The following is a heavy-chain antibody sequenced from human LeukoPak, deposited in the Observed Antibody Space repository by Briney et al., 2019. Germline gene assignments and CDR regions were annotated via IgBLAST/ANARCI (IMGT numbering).Heavy chain of an antibody. CDR2: INHSGST. CDR1: GGSFSGYY. V-gene: IGHV4-34*01. D-gene: IGHD6-6*01. J-gene: IGHJ4*02. Sequence: PSETLSLTCAVYGGSFSGYYWSWIRQPPGKGLEWIGEINHSGSTNYNPSLKSRVTISVDTSKNQFSLKLSSVTAADTAVYYCASQRYLEYSRMQYYFDYWGQGTLVTVSS. CDR3: ASQRYLEYSRMQYYFDY.